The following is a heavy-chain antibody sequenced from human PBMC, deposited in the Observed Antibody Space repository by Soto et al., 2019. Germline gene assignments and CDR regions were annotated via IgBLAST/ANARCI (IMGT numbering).Heavy chain of an antibody. CDR1: GGSISSSSYY. V-gene: IGHV4-39*01. J-gene: IGHJ3*02. CDR3: ARGDYYDSSGYPYDDASDI. Sequence: SETLSLTCTVSGGSISSSSYYWGWIRQPPGKGLEWIGSIYYSGSTYYNPPLKSRVTISVDTSKNQFSLKLSSVTAADTAVYYCARGDYYDSSGYPYDDASDIWGQGPVVTVSS. CDR2: IYYSGST. D-gene: IGHD3-22*01.